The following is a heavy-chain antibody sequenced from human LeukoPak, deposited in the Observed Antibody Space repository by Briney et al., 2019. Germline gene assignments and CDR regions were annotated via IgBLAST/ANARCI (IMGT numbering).Heavy chain of an antibody. CDR1: GFNFSSYA. V-gene: IGHV3-30*18. Sequence: GGSLRLSCAASGFNFSSYAMSWVRQAPGKGPEWVDVISNDGSNKYHAESVKGRFTISRDNSKNTLYLQMNSLRAEDTAVYYCTKDAGHCRGGSCYRQDYWGQGTLVTVSS. CDR2: ISNDGSNK. D-gene: IGHD2-15*01. J-gene: IGHJ4*02. CDR3: TKDAGHCRGGSCYRQDY.